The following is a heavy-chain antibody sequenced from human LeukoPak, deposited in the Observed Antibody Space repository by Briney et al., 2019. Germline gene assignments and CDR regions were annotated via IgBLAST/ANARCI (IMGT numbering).Heavy chain of an antibody. Sequence: PSETLSLTCTVSGGTIDDSRYYWGWIRQPPGKGLEWIGSIHSSGDTFYNPSLKSRVTISVDTSNNQFYLKLHSVTAADMAVYYCARDWREWGQGTLVTVSS. D-gene: IGHD3-3*01. J-gene: IGHJ4*02. CDR1: GGTIDDSRYY. CDR3: ARDWRE. CDR2: IHSSGDT. V-gene: IGHV4-39*07.